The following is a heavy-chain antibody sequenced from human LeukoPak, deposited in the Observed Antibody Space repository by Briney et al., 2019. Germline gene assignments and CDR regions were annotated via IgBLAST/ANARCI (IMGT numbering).Heavy chain of an antibody. Sequence: SETLSLTCTVSGASFNSDDQYWNWIRQSPEKGLEWIGSIHPSGMLYNNPSLESRVTMSRDTSKNQFSLNLNSVTAADTAAYFCSRGLDSRKLGYWGQGILVTVSS. CDR3: SRGLDSRKLGY. V-gene: IGHV4-31*03. J-gene: IGHJ4*02. CDR2: IHPSGML. D-gene: IGHD3-22*01. CDR1: GASFNSDDQY.